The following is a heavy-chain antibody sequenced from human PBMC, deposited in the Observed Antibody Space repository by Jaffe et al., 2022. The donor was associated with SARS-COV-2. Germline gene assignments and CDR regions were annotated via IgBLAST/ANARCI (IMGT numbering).Heavy chain of an antibody. J-gene: IGHJ4*02. V-gene: IGHV4-38-2*02. CDR3: ARHLMFRGVTYFDS. CDR1: DYPNIRGSW. CDR2: IDNSGST. Sequence: QVQLQESGPGLVKPAETLSLTCTVSDYPNIRGSWWGWIRQPPGKGLEWIGSIDNSGSTYYNPSLRSRVTISVDTSKKQFSLNLSSVTAADTAVYFCARHLMFRGVTYFDSWGQGTLVTVSS. D-gene: IGHD3-10*01.